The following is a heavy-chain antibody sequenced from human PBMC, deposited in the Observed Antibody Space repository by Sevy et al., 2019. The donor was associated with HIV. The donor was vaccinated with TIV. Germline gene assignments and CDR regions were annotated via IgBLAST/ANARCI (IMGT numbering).Heavy chain of an antibody. V-gene: IGHV3-30*18. D-gene: IGHD6-13*01. J-gene: IGHJ6*02. Sequence: VGSLRLSCAASGFTFSKYGMHWVRQAPGKGLEWVAIISNDGSDKQYADSVKGRFTISRDNSKDTLFLQMNSLRLEDTAVYYCANSRGRYDGSSWLYYYYLMDVWGQGTTVTVSS. CDR3: ANSRGRYDGSSWLYYYYLMDV. CDR2: ISNDGSDK. CDR1: GFTFSKYG.